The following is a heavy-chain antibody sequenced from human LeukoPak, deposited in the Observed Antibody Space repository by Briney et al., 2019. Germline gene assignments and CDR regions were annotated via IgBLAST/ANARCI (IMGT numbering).Heavy chain of an antibody. CDR2: IYHSGST. D-gene: IGHD1-26*01. CDR3: ARGGMVGATTVDL. Sequence: PSGTLSLTCAVSGGSISSTNWWSWVRQPPGKGLEWIGEIYHSGSTNYNPSLKSRVTISVDKSKNQFSLNLSSVTAADTAVYYCARGGMVGATTVDLWGRGTLVTVSS. V-gene: IGHV4-4*02. J-gene: IGHJ2*01. CDR1: GGSISSTNW.